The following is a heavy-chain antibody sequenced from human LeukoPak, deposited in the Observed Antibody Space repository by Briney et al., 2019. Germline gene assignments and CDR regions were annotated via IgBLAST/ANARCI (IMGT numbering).Heavy chain of an antibody. CDR2: ISGSGGST. V-gene: IGHV3-23*01. CDR1: GFTFSSYG. Sequence: GGSLRLSCAASGFTFSSYGMSWVRQAPGKGLEWVSAISGSGGSTYYADSVKGRFTISRDNSKNTLYLQMNSLRAEDTAVYYCAKVSGDSAYYYYMDVWGKGTTVTVSS. J-gene: IGHJ6*03. D-gene: IGHD2-21*01. CDR3: AKVSGDSAYYYYMDV.